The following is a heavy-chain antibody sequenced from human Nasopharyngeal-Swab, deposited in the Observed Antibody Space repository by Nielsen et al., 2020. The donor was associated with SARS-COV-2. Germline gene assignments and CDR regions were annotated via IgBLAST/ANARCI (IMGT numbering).Heavy chain of an antibody. D-gene: IGHD6-19*01. V-gene: IGHV3-15*01. CDR3: GKAVAGTVDY. CDR1: GFTFSNAW. CDR2: IKSKTDGGTT. Sequence: GESLKISCAASGFTFSNAWMSWVRQAPGKGLEWVGCIKSKTDGGTTDYAAPVKGRFTISRDDSKNTLYLQMNSLKTEDTAVYYCGKAVAGTVDYWGQGTLVTVSS. J-gene: IGHJ4*02.